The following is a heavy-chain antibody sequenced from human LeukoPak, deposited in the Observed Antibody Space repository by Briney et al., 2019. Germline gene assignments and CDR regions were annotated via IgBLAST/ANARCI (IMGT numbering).Heavy chain of an antibody. Sequence: VASVKVSCKASGGTFSSYAISWVRQAPGQGLEWMGWINPNSGGTNYAQKFQGRVTMTRDTSISTAYMELSRLRSDDTAVYYCATIRRLRGVDYWGQGTLVTVSS. CDR2: INPNSGGT. J-gene: IGHJ4*02. D-gene: IGHD5-12*01. CDR1: GGTFSSYA. CDR3: ATIRRLRGVDY. V-gene: IGHV1-2*02.